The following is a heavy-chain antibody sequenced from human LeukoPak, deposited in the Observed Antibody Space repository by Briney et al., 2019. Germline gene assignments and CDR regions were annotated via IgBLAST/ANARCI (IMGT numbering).Heavy chain of an antibody. Sequence: GGSLRLSCAASGFTFSSYSMNWVRQAPGKGLEWVSSISSSSSYIYYADSVKGRFTVSRDNAKNSLYLQMNSLRAEDTAVYYCARAGGYYDSSGYYTPYYFDYWGQGTLVTVSS. J-gene: IGHJ4*02. CDR2: ISSSSSYI. CDR3: ARAGGYYDSSGYYTPYYFDY. D-gene: IGHD3-22*01. CDR1: GFTFSSYS. V-gene: IGHV3-21*01.